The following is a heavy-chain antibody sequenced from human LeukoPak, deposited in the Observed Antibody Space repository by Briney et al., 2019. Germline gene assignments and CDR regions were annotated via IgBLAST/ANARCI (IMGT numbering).Heavy chain of an antibody. J-gene: IGHJ6*02. D-gene: IGHD4-17*01. CDR1: GGTFSSYA. CDR3: ASRYGGYMGLMGA. CDR2: IIPILGIA. Sequence: GASVKVSCKASGGTFSSYAISWVRQAPGQGLEWMGRIIPILGIANYAQKFQGRVTITADKSTSTAYLELSSLRSEDTAVYYCASRYGGYMGLMGAWGQGTTVTVSS. V-gene: IGHV1-69*04.